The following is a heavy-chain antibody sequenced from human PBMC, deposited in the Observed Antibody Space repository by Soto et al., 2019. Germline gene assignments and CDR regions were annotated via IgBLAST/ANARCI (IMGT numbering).Heavy chain of an antibody. Sequence: GGSLRLSCAASGFTFSVYSMYWVRQAPGKGLEWVSSISGSSGYIYYGDSVKGRFTVSRGNSKNTLYLQMNSLRAEDTAVYYCAKDLLYSGYDYSHYFDYWGQGTLVTVSS. CDR1: GFTFSVYS. V-gene: IGHV3-21*01. D-gene: IGHD5-12*01. CDR2: ISGSSGYI. CDR3: AKDLLYSGYDYSHYFDY. J-gene: IGHJ4*02.